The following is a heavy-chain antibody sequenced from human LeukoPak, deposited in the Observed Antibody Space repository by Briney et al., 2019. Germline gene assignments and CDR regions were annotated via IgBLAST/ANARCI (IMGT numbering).Heavy chain of an antibody. CDR3: ARGQGYSYGTDY. D-gene: IGHD5-18*01. CDR2: ISSSSSYI. CDR1: GFTFSSYS. J-gene: IGHJ4*02. Sequence: GGSLRLSCAASGFTFSSYSMNWVRQAPGKGLEWVSSISSSSSYIYYADSVKGRFTISRDNAKNSLYLQMNSLRAEDTAVYYCARGQGYSYGTDYWGQGTLVTVSS. V-gene: IGHV3-21*01.